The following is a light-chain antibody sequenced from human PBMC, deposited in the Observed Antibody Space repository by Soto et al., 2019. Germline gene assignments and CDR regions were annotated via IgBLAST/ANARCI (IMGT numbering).Light chain of an antibody. CDR1: QSVSSY. V-gene: IGKV3-11*01. CDR3: QQRSNWPDPLT. CDR2: DAS. J-gene: IGKJ4*01. Sequence: ETVLTQSPATLSFSTGERATLSCRASQSVSSYLAWYQQKPGQAPRLLIYDASNRATGIPARFSGSGSGTDFTLTISSLEPEDFAVYYCQQRSNWPDPLTFGGGTKVDIK.